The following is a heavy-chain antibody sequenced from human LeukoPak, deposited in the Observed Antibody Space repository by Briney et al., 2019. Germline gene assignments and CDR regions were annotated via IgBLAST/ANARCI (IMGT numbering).Heavy chain of an antibody. CDR2: INHSGST. D-gene: IGHD6-13*01. Sequence: SETLSLTCAVYGGSLSGYYWSWIRQPPGKGLEWIGEINHSGSTNYNPSLKSRVTISVDTSKNQFSLKLSSVTAADTAVYYCARATPYSSSWYLWFDPWGQGTLVTVSS. V-gene: IGHV4-34*01. CDR3: ARATPYSSSWYLWFDP. J-gene: IGHJ5*02. CDR1: GGSLSGYY.